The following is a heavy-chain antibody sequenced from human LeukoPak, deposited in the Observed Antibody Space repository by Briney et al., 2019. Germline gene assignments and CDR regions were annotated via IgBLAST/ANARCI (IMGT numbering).Heavy chain of an antibody. CDR2: INPNIGGT. D-gene: IGHD4/OR15-4a*01. J-gene: IGHJ5*02. CDR3: ARSNYGGQGAGDNWFDP. Sequence: ASAKVSCKASGYTFTGYYMHWVRQAPGQGLEWMGWINPNIGGTNYAQKFQGRVTMTRDTSISTAYMDLSSLTSDDTAVYYCARSNYGGQGAGDNWFDPWGQGTLVTVSS. V-gene: IGHV1-2*02. CDR1: GYTFTGYY.